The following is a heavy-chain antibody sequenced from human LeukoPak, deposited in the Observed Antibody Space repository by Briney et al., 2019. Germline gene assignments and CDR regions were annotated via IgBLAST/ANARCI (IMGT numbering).Heavy chain of an antibody. CDR3: ARGVEPLAANTLAY. V-gene: IGHV3-53*01. CDR2: LYSDGNT. CDR1: GLTAITND. J-gene: IGHJ4*02. Sequence: PGGSLSLSGAASGLTAITNDMTWFRQAPGKGPEWVSVLYSDGNTKYADSVQGRFTISRDNSKNTLYLEMNSLSPDDTAVYYCARGVEPLAANTLAYWGQGTLVTVSS. D-gene: IGHD1-14*01.